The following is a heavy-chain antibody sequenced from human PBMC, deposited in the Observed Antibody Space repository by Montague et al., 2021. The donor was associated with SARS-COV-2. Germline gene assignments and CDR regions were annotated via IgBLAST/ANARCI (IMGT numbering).Heavy chain of an antibody. CDR3: ASPTYYYDSSGSDAFDI. V-gene: IGHV4-59*08. J-gene: IGHJ3*02. CDR1: GGSISSYY. D-gene: IGHD3-22*01. CDR2: ISYSGST. Sequence: SETLSLTCTVSGGSISSYYWSWIRQPPGRGLLWIGYISYSGSTNYNPSLKSRVTIFVDTSKNQFSLKLSSVTAADTAVYYCASPTYYYDSSGSDAFDIWGQGTMVTVSS.